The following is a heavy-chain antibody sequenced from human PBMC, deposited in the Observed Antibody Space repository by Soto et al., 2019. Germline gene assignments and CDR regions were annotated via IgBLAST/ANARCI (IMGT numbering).Heavy chain of an antibody. CDR3: ARTMYYYDSSGYDY. Sequence: SETLSLTCAVYGWSFSGYYWSWIRQPPGKGLEWIGEINHSGSTNYNPSLKSRVTISVDTSKNQFSLKLSSVTAADTAVYYCARTMYYYDSSGYDYWGQGTLVTVSS. J-gene: IGHJ4*02. V-gene: IGHV4-34*01. CDR1: GWSFSGYY. CDR2: INHSGST. D-gene: IGHD3-22*01.